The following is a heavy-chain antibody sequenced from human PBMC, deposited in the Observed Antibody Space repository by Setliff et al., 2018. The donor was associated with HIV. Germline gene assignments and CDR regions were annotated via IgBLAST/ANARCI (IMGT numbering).Heavy chain of an antibody. CDR1: GFTFSSHS. D-gene: IGHD6-19*01. V-gene: IGHV3-23*01. CDR3: AKEVLEIAVAAS. CDR2: INGVGVNT. J-gene: IGHJ4*02. Sequence: GGSLRLSCASSGFTFSSHSMSWVRQTPGKGLEWVSAINGVGVNTYYADSVRGRFTISRDNSKNTLDLQMNSLRVDDTALYYCAKEVLEIAVAASWGQGTLVTVSS.